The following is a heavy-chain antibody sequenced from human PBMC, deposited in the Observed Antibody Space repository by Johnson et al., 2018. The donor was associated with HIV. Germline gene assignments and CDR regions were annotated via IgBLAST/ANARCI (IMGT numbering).Heavy chain of an antibody. Sequence: QMLLVESGGGGVQPGRSLRLSCAASGFTFSSYAMHWVRRAPGKGLEWLAVVSYDGSNKYYADSVKGRFTVSRDNTKNTLFLEMNSLRPEDTAVYYCVKERQLVRSFDMWGQGTMVTVSS. CDR2: VSYDGSNK. V-gene: IGHV3-30*18. CDR3: VKERQLVRSFDM. J-gene: IGHJ3*02. CDR1: GFTFSSYA. D-gene: IGHD6-6*01.